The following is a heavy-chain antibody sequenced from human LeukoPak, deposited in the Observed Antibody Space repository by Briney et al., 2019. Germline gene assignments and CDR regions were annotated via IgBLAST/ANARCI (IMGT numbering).Heavy chain of an antibody. J-gene: IGHJ4*02. D-gene: IGHD3-16*02. CDR3: ARSGSYQPLFDY. Sequence: EASVKVSCTASGYTFTGYYMHWVRQAPGQGLEWMGWINPNSGGTNYAQKFQGWVTMTRDTSISTAYMELSRLRSDDTAVYYCARSGSYQPLFDYWGQGTLVTVSS. V-gene: IGHV1-2*04. CDR1: GYTFTGYY. CDR2: INPNSGGT.